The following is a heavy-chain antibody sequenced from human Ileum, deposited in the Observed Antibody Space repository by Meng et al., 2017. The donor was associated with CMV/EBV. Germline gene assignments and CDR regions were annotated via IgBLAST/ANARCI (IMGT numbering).Heavy chain of an antibody. D-gene: IGHD3-22*01. Sequence: SETLSLTCAVYGGSFSGYYWSWIRQPPGKGLEWIGEINHSGSTNYNPSLKSRVTISVDTSKNQFSLKLNSVTAADTAVYYCARWFYYFDYWGQGTLVTVSS. V-gene: IGHV4-34*01. CDR3: ARWFYYFDY. J-gene: IGHJ4*02. CDR1: GGSFSGYY. CDR2: INHSGST.